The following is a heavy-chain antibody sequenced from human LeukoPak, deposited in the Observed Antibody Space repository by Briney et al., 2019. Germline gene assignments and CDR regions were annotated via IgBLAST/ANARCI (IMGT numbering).Heavy chain of an antibody. V-gene: IGHV4-61*02. J-gene: IGHJ4*02. CDR2: IYTSGST. CDR3: ARIYSSSFDY. CDR1: GGSISSGSYY. Sequence: SETLSLTCTVSGGSISSGSYYWSWIRQPAGKGLEWIGRIYTSGSTNYNPSLKSRVTISVDTSKNQFSLKLSSVTAADTAAYYCARIYSSSFDYWGQGTLVTVSS. D-gene: IGHD6-6*01.